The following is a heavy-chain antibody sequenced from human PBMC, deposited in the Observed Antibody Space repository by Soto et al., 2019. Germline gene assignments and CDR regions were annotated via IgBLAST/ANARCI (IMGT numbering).Heavy chain of an antibody. D-gene: IGHD5-18*01. Sequence: ASVKVSCKASGYTFTGYYMHWVRQAPGQGLEWMGWINPNSGGTNYAQKFQGWVTMTRDTSISTAYMELSRLRSDDTAVYYCARGYSYGPAFHWYFDLWGRGTLVTVSS. CDR2: INPNSGGT. CDR1: GYTFTGYY. J-gene: IGHJ2*01. CDR3: ARGYSYGPAFHWYFDL. V-gene: IGHV1-2*04.